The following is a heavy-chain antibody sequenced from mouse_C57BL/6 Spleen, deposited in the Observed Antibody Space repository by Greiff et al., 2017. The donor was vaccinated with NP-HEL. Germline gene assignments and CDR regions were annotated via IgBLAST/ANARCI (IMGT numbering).Heavy chain of an antibody. V-gene: IGHV5-6*01. CDR3: ARITGYFDY. Sequence: EVKLMESGGDLVKPGGSLKLSCAASGFTFSSYGMSWVRQTPDKRLEWVATISSGGSYTYYPDSVKGRFTISRDNAKNTLYLQMSSLKSEDTAMYYCARITGYFDYWGQGTTLTVSS. CDR1: GFTFSSYG. D-gene: IGHD4-1*01. J-gene: IGHJ2*01. CDR2: ISSGGSYT.